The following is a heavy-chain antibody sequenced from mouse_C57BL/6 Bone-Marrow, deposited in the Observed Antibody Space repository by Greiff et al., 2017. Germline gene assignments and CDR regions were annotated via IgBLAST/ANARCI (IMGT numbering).Heavy chain of an antibody. CDR2: ISSGGSYT. Sequence: EVMLVESGGDLVKPGGSLKLSCAASGFTFSSYGMSWVRQTPDQRLEWVATISSGGSYTYYTDSVKGRVTISRDNAKNTLYLQMSSLQSEDTAIYYCARLGSTTEFDYWGQGTTLTVTS. CDR1: GFTFSSYG. D-gene: IGHD2-14*01. CDR3: ARLGSTTEFDY. J-gene: IGHJ2*01. V-gene: IGHV5-6*01.